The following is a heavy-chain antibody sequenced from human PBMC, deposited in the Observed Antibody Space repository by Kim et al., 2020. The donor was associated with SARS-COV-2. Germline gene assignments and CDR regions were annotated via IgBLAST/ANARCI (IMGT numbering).Heavy chain of an antibody. D-gene: IGHD5-12*01. Sequence: GRFTFSRDNSKNTLYLQMNSLTAEYTAVYYCASPLTLGYSGYDWTYYFDYWGQGTLVTVSS. CDR3: ASPLTLGYSGYDWTYYFDY. J-gene: IGHJ4*02. V-gene: IGHV3-30*07.